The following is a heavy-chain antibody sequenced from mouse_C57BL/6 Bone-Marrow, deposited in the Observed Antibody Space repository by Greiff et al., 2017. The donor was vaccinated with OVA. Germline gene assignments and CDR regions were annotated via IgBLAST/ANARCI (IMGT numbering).Heavy chain of an antibody. D-gene: IGHD1-1*01. CDR2: ISYDGSN. V-gene: IGHV3-6*01. J-gene: IGHJ2*01. CDR3: ARGPNLSLSYFDY. Sequence: EVKLMESGPGLVKPSQSLSLTCSVPGYSITSGYYWNWIRQFPGNKLEWMGYISYDGSNNYNPSLKNRISITRDTSKNQFFLKLNSVTTEDTATYYCARGPNLSLSYFDYWGQGTTLTVSS. CDR1: GYSITSGYY.